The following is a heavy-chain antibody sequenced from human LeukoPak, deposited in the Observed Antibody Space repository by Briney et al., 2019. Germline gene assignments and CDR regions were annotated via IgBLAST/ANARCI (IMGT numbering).Heavy chain of an antibody. CDR3: AREGGGNPNWFDP. J-gene: IGHJ5*02. CDR2: INPNSGGT. D-gene: IGHD4-23*01. CDR1: GYTFTGYY. V-gene: IGHV1-2*02. Sequence: ASVKVSCKASGYTFTGYYMHWVRQAPGQGLEWMGWINPNSGGTNYAQKFQGRVTMTRDTSISTAYMELSRPRPDDTAVYYCAREGGGNPNWFDPWGQGTLVTVSS.